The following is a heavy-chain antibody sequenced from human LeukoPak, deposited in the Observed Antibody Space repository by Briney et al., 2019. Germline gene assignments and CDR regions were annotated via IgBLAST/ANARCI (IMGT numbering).Heavy chain of an antibody. V-gene: IGHV3-33*06. CDR3: AKDLES. CDR2: IWHDGSNK. CDR1: GFTFSSYG. Sequence: GGSLRLSCAASGFTFSSYGKQWVRQAPGKGLEWVAVIWHDGSNKYYADSVKGRFTISRDNSKNTLYLQMNSLRAEDTAVYYCAKDLESWGQGTLVTVSS. J-gene: IGHJ4*02.